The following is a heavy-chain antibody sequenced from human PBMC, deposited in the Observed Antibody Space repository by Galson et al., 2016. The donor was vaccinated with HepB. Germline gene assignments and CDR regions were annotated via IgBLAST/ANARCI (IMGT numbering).Heavy chain of an antibody. J-gene: IGHJ6*04. CDR2: IDPGDSYT. Sequence: QSGAEVKKPGQSLKISCKTSGYTFTSYWTSWVRQMPGKGLEWMGRIDPGDSYTNYNPSFQGHVTISADKSISTAYFQWSSLKASDTAMYYCARSDFGVVKGDVWGNGTTVIVSS. D-gene: IGHD3-3*01. CDR3: ARSDFGVVKGDV. V-gene: IGHV5-10-1*01. CDR1: GYTFTSYW.